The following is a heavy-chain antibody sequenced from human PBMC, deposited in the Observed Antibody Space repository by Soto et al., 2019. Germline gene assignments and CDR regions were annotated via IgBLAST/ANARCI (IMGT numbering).Heavy chain of an antibody. V-gene: IGHV1-69*13. J-gene: IGHJ1*01. CDR1: GGTFSSYA. CDR2: IIPIFGTA. Sequence: GASVKVSGKASGGTFSSYAISWVRQAPGQGLEWMGGIIPIFGTANYAQKFQGRVTITADESTSTAYMELSSLRSEDTAVYYCATSTIVVVNSLRHWGQGTLVTVSS. CDR3: ATSTIVVVNSLRH. D-gene: IGHD3-22*01.